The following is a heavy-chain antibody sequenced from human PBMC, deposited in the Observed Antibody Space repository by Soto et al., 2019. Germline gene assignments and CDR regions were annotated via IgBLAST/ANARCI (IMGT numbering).Heavy chain of an antibody. CDR3: ARESPVHSAYFDY. Sequence: QVQLQESGPGLVKPSETLSLTCTVSGASISRYYWSWIRQSPGKGLEWIGYMYYSGNANYNPSLRSRITISVDTSKNQFSLNLNSVTAADTAVYYCARESPVHSAYFDYWGQGILVTVSS. V-gene: IGHV4-59*01. CDR2: MYYSGNA. CDR1: GASISRYY. D-gene: IGHD1-26*01. J-gene: IGHJ4*02.